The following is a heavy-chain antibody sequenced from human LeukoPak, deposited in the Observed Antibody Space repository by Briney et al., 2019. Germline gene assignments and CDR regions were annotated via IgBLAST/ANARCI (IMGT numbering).Heavy chain of an antibody. Sequence: PGRSLRLSCTASGFTFSDYAMSWVRQAPGKGLEWVGFIRSKAYGGTTEYAASVKGRFTISRDDSKSIAYLQMNSLKTEDTAVYYCTRLNSGWYSFFDYWGQGTLVTVSS. V-gene: IGHV3-49*04. J-gene: IGHJ4*02. D-gene: IGHD6-19*01. CDR2: IRSKAYGGTT. CDR1: GFTFSDYA. CDR3: TRLNSGWYSFFDY.